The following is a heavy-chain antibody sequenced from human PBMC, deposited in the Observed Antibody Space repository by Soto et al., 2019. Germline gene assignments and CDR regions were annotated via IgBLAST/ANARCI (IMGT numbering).Heavy chain of an antibody. Sequence: GGSLSLSCAASGVTFSSYAMSWVRQAPGKGLEWVSAISGSGGSTYYADSVKGRFTISRDNSKNTLYLQMNSLRAEDTAVYYCAISTYYDILTGYPFDYWGQGTLVTVSS. J-gene: IGHJ4*02. D-gene: IGHD3-9*01. CDR2: ISGSGGST. V-gene: IGHV3-23*01. CDR3: AISTYYDILTGYPFDY. CDR1: GVTFSSYA.